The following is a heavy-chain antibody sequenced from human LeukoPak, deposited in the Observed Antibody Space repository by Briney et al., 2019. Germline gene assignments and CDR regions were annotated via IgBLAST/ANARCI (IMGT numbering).Heavy chain of an antibody. J-gene: IGHJ4*02. CDR2: IDGSGTYI. D-gene: IGHD2-8*01. CDR3: ARGSDCTNGVCNFDY. Sequence: PGGSLRLSCAASGFTFSSDKMNWVRQAPGKGLEWVSSIDGSGTYIFYADSVKGRFTISRDNAKNSLFLQMNRLRAEDTAVYYCARGSDCTNGVCNFDYWGQGPWSPSPQ. CDR1: GFTFSSDK. V-gene: IGHV3-21*01.